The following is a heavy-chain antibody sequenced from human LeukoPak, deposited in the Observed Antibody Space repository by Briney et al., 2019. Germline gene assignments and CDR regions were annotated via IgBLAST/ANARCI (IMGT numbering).Heavy chain of an antibody. CDR3: ARVVRGSGSYYFDY. V-gene: IGHV4-39*01. CDR2: IHYTGST. Sequence: SETLSLTCTVSGGSISNYYWGWIRQPPGKGLEWIGSIHYTGSTYYNPSLKSRVTLSVDTSKNQFSLRLNSVTAADTAVYYCARVVRGSGSYYFDYWGQGTLVTVSS. D-gene: IGHD1-26*01. J-gene: IGHJ4*02. CDR1: GGSISNYY.